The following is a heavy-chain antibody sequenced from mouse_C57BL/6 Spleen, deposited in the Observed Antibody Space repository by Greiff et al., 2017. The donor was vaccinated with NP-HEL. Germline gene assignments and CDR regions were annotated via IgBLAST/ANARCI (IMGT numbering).Heavy chain of an antibody. Sequence: QVQLQQPGAELVKPGASVKMSCKASGYTFTSYWITWVKQRPGQGLEWIGDIYPGSGSTNYNEKFKSKATLTVDTSSSTAYMQLSSLTSEDSAVCYSAGYGSIPRYIDYWGQGTALTVSS. J-gene: IGHJ2*01. D-gene: IGHD1-1*01. V-gene: IGHV1-55*01. CDR2: IYPGSGST. CDR3: AGYGSIPRYIDY. CDR1: GYTFTSYW.